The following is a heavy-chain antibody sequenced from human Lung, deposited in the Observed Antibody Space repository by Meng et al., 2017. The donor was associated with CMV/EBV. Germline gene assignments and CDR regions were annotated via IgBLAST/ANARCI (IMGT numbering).Heavy chain of an antibody. CDR2: IYQSGST. Sequence: SXTLSLXCAVSGDSINSNNWWSWVRQPPGRGLEWIGEIYQSGSTNYNLSLRSRVTISVDKSKNQFSLKLSSVTAADTAVYYCARDSHCGIDYSWNDFDIWGQGXMVTVSS. J-gene: IGHJ3*02. CDR1: GDSINSNNW. V-gene: IGHV4-4*02. CDR3: ARDSHCGIDYSWNDFDI. D-gene: IGHD5-12*01.